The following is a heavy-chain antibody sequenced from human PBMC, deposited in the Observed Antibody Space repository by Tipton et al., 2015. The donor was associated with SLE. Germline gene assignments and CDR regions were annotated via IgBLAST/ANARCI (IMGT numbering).Heavy chain of an antibody. Sequence: TLSLTCTVSGGSISSGSYYWSWIRQPAGKGLEWIGYIYYSGSTNYNPSLKSRVTISVDTSKNQFSLKLSSVTAADTAVYYCARVGSYLGFDYWGQGTLVTVSS. J-gene: IGHJ4*02. D-gene: IGHD1-26*01. CDR2: IYYSGST. CDR3: ARVGSYLGFDY. CDR1: GGSISSGSYY. V-gene: IGHV4-61*10.